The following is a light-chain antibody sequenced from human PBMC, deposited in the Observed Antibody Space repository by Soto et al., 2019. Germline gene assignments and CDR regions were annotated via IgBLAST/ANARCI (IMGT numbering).Light chain of an antibody. V-gene: IGKV1-9*01. CDR3: QQVKSYSLT. Sequence: IQLTQSPSFLSASVGDRVTITCRASQDISSHLAWYQQKPGKAPKLLIYAASTLQSGVRSWFGGSGSGTEFPLTIPSLQPEDFATYYCQQVKSYSLTFSGGTKGEIK. CDR1: QDISSH. J-gene: IGKJ4*01. CDR2: AAS.